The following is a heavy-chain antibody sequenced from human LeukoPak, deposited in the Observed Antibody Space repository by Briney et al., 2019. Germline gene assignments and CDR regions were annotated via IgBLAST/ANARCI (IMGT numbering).Heavy chain of an antibody. Sequence: PGGSLRLSCAASGFTFSSYSMNWVRQAPGKRLEWVSSISSSSSYIYYADSVKGRFTISRDNAKNSLYLQMNSLRAEDTAVYYCASHDILTGYYPFDYWGQGTLVTVSS. D-gene: IGHD3-9*01. J-gene: IGHJ4*02. CDR2: ISSSSSYI. CDR3: ASHDILTGYYPFDY. V-gene: IGHV3-21*01. CDR1: GFTFSSYS.